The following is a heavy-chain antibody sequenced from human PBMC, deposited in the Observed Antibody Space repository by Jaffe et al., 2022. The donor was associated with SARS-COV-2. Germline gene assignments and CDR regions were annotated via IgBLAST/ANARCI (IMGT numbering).Heavy chain of an antibody. D-gene: IGHD6-19*01. V-gene: IGHV3-48*01. CDR2: ISSSTTTI. CDR3: ARRYSSGWYYFDS. CDR1: GFTFSSYS. J-gene: IGHJ4*02. Sequence: EVQLVESGGGLVQPGGSLRLSCAASGFTFSSYSMSWVRQAPGKGLEWISYISSSTTTINYADSVKGRFTISRDNAKNSLYLQMNSLRAEDTAVYYCARRYSSGWYYFDSWGQGTLVSVSS.